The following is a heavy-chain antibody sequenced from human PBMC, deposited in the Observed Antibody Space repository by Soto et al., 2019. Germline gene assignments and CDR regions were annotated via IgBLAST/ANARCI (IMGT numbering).Heavy chain of an antibody. CDR3: ARAGGGDYQYYFDY. Sequence: ESGGGVVRPGGSLRLSCAASGFTFDDYGMSWVRQAPGKGLEWVSGIKWNGGSTGYADSVKGRLTISRDNAKNSLYLQMNSLRAEDTALYYCARAGGGDYQYYFDYWGQGTLVTVSS. V-gene: IGHV3-20*04. CDR2: IKWNGGST. D-gene: IGHD4-17*01. J-gene: IGHJ4*02. CDR1: GFTFDDYG.